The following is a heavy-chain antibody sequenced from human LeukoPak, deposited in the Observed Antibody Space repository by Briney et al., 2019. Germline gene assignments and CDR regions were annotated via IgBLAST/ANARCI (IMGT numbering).Heavy chain of an antibody. D-gene: IGHD6-13*01. J-gene: IGHJ4*02. CDR2: IWYDGSSK. Sequence: GGSLRLSCAASGFSFSAYGVHWVRQAPGKGLEWVAVIWYDGSSKDYADSVKGRFTLSRDNSKNTLYLQMNSLTVEDTAVYYCARSQSSSLIDYWGQGTLVSVSS. CDR3: ARSQSSSLIDY. CDR1: GFSFSAYG. V-gene: IGHV3-33*01.